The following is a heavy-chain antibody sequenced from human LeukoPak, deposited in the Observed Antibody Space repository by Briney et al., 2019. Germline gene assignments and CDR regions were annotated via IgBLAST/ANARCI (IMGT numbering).Heavy chain of an antibody. CDR2: IYYSGST. Sequence: SETLSLTCTVPGGSISSYYWSWIRQPPGKGLEWIGYIYYSGSTNYDPSLKSRVTISVDTSKNQFSLKLSSVTAADTAVYYCARRNVLLWFGELSFLGWFDPWGQGTLVTVSS. V-gene: IGHV4-59*01. J-gene: IGHJ5*02. CDR1: GGSISSYY. D-gene: IGHD3-10*01. CDR3: ARRNVLLWFGELSFLGWFDP.